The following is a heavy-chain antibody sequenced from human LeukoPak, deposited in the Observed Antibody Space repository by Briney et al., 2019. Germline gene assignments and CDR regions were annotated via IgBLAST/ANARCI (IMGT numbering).Heavy chain of an antibody. CDR1: GYTFTSYD. CDR3: VRGGYCSSTSCYMRSPFDP. V-gene: IGHV1-8*03. J-gene: IGHJ5*02. CDR2: MNPNSGNT. Sequence: GASVKVSCKASGYTFTSYDIDWVRQATGQGLEWMGWMNPNSGNTGYAQKFQDRVTITRDTSISTAYMELSSLRSEDTAVYYCVRGGYCSSTSCYMRSPFDPWGQGTLVTVSS. D-gene: IGHD2-2*02.